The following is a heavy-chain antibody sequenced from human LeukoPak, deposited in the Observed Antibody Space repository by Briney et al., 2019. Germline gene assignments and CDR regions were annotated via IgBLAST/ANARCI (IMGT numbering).Heavy chain of an antibody. Sequence: SETLSLTCSVSGDSISNGGYYWGWIRQPPGKGLEWIGYMSHSGNTYYNPSLTSRVIISVDRSKNQFSLQLASVTAADTAVYFCARDRRQAPAAIDYWGQGALVTVSS. CDR1: GDSISNGGYY. CDR2: MSHSGNT. J-gene: IGHJ4*02. V-gene: IGHV4-30-2*01. CDR3: ARDRRQAPAAIDY. D-gene: IGHD2-2*01.